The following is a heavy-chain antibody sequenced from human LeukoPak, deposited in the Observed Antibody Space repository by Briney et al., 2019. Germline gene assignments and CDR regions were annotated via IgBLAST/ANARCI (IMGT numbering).Heavy chain of an antibody. D-gene: IGHD7-27*01. Sequence: SETLSLTCTVSGGSISSSCYYGGWIRQPPGKGLEWIGSIYYSGSTYYNPSLKSRVTISVDTSKNQFSLKLSSVTAADTAVYYCARDLLGIGGFDYWGQGTLVTVSS. CDR1: GGSISSSCYY. J-gene: IGHJ4*02. CDR2: IYYSGST. V-gene: IGHV4-39*07. CDR3: ARDLLGIGGFDY.